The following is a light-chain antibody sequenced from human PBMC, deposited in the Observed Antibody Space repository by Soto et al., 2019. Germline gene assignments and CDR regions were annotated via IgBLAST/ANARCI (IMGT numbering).Light chain of an antibody. V-gene: IGLV2-14*01. CDR3: SSFTSSSTYV. Sequence: QSVLTQPASVSGSPGQSIIISCTGTSSDVGNYNYVSWYQQHPGKAPKVMIYDVSNRPSGVSNRFSGSKSGNTASLTISGLQAEDEADYYCSSFTSSSTYVFGTGTKLTVL. CDR2: DVS. J-gene: IGLJ1*01. CDR1: SSDVGNYNY.